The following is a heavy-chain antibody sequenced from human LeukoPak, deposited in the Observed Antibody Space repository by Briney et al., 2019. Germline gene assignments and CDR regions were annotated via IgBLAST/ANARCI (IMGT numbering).Heavy chain of an antibody. D-gene: IGHD3-10*01. V-gene: IGHV3-48*03. CDR1: GFTFSSYE. Sequence: PGGSLRLSCAASGFTFSSYEMNWVRQAPGKGLEWVSYISSSGSTIYYEDSVKGRFTISRDNAKNSMYLQMNSPRAEDTAVYYCAREDEGWFGELYYGMDVWGKGTTVTVSS. J-gene: IGHJ6*04. CDR2: ISSSGSTI. CDR3: AREDEGWFGELYYGMDV.